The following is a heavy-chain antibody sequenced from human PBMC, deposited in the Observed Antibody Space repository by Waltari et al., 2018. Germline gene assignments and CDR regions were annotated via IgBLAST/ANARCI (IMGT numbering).Heavy chain of an antibody. J-gene: IGHJ4*02. Sequence: EVQLVESGGGLIQPGGSLRLSCAASGFTVSSNYMRWVRQAPGKGLEWVSVIYSGGSTYYADSVKGRFTISRDNSKNTLFLQMNSLRAEYTAVYYCARQRGYCSSTSCYPTYFDFWGQGTLVTVSS. CDR3: ARQRGYCSSTSCYPTYFDF. D-gene: IGHD2-2*01. V-gene: IGHV3-53*01. CDR2: IYSGGST. CDR1: GFTVSSNY.